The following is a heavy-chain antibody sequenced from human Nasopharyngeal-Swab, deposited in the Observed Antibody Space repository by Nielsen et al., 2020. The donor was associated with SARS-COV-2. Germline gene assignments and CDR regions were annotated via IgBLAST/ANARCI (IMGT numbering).Heavy chain of an antibody. CDR3: ASEPGGMAAPGKHFDP. V-gene: IGHV1-46*01. D-gene: IGHD6-13*01. Sequence: WVRQAPGQGLEWMGVITPSGGATNYARKFWGRVTMTRDPSTSTVYLDLSSLKSEDTAVYFCASEPGGMAAPGKHFDPWGQGTLVTVSS. CDR2: ITPSGGAT. J-gene: IGHJ5*02.